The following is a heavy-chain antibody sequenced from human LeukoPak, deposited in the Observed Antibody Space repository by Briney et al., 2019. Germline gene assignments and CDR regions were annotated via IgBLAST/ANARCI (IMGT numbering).Heavy chain of an antibody. Sequence: GGSLRLSCAASGFTFSSYAMNWVRQAPGKGLEWVSTISGSGGRTNYADSVKGRFTISRDNSKKTLYLQMDSPRDEDTAVYYCARDREGEGLRGFFDYWGEGDLVTASS. J-gene: IGHJ4*02. CDR1: GFTFSSYA. D-gene: IGHD3-3*01. V-gene: IGHV3-23*01. CDR3: ARDREGEGLRGFFDY. CDR2: ISGSGGRT.